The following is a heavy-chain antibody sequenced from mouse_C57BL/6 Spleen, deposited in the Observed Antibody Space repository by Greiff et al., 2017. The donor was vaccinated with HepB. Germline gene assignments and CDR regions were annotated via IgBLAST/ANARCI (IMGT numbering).Heavy chain of an antibody. Sequence: VQLQQSGAELARPGASVKLSCKASGYTFTSYVISWVKQRTGQGLEWIGEIYPRSGNTYYNEKFKGKATLTADKSSSTAYMELRSLTSEDSAVYFCAREVGTTVLDYWGQGTTLTVSS. V-gene: IGHV1-81*01. D-gene: IGHD1-1*01. CDR1: GYTFTSYV. J-gene: IGHJ2*01. CDR3: AREVGTTVLDY. CDR2: IYPRSGNT.